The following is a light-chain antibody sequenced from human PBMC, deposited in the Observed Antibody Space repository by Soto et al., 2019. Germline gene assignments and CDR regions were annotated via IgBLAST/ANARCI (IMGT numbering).Light chain of an antibody. CDR2: KAS. CDR3: QQYNSVSLLT. J-gene: IGKJ4*01. Sequence: DIQMAQSPSTLSATVGDRVTITCRASQSVSNWLAWYQQKPGKAPKLLIYKASSLESGVPSRFSGSGSGTEFTLTISSLQPDDFATYFCQQYNSVSLLTFGGGTMVDIK. V-gene: IGKV1-5*03. CDR1: QSVSNW.